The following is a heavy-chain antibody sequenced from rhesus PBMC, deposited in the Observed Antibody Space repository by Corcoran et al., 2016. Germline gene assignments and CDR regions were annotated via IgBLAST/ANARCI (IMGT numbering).Heavy chain of an antibody. CDR1: GGSINTYNW. V-gene: IGHV4-65*02. CDR3: ARHCGPGGAFDF. D-gene: IGHD1-38*01. J-gene: IGHJ3*01. Sequence: QVQLQESGPGLVKPSETLSLTCAVSGGSINTYNWWTWIRQVPGKGLEWIGNIGGVRGGTNYNPSLMSHATISKDTSQSPFSLKLTSVTAADTAVYYCARHCGPGGAFDFWGQGLRVTVSS. CDR2: IGGVRGGT.